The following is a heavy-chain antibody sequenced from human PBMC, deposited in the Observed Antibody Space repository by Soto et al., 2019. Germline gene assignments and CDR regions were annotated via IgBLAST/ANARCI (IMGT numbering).Heavy chain of an antibody. Sequence: GGSLRLSCAASGFTFSGSAMHWVRQASGKGLEWVGRIRSKANSYATAYAASVKGRFTISRDDSKNTAYLQMNSLKTEDTAVYYCTRFDSSGYNYYGMDVWGQGTTVTVSS. CDR1: GFTFSGSA. CDR2: IRSKANSYAT. V-gene: IGHV3-73*01. J-gene: IGHJ6*02. D-gene: IGHD3-22*01. CDR3: TRFDSSGYNYYGMDV.